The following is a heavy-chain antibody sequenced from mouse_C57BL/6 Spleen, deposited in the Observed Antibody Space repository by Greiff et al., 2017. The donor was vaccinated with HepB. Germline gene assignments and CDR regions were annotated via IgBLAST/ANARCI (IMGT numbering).Heavy chain of an antibody. Sequence: QVQLQQSGAELVRPGASVKLSCKASGYTFTDYYINWVKQRPGQGLEWIARIYPGSGNTYYNEKFKGKATLTAEKSSSTAYMQLSSLTSEDSAVYFCARYYYGSSTYWYFDVWGTGTTVTVSS. CDR2: IYPGSGNT. D-gene: IGHD1-1*01. CDR1: GYTFTDYY. CDR3: ARYYYGSSTYWYFDV. J-gene: IGHJ1*03. V-gene: IGHV1-76*01.